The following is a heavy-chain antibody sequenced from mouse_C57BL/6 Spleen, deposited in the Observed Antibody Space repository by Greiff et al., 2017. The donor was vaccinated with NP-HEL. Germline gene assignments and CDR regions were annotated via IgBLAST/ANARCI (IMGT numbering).Heavy chain of an antibody. CDR3: TTGYYYGSSYWYFDV. D-gene: IGHD1-1*01. CDR2: IDPEDGDT. V-gene: IGHV14-1*01. CDR1: GFNIKDYY. Sequence: EVQLQQSGAELVRPGASVKLSCTASGFNIKDYYMHWVKQRPEQGLEWIGRIDPEDGDTEYAPKFQGKATMTADTSSNTAYLQLSSLTSEDTAVYYCTTGYYYGSSYWYFDVWGTGTTVTVSS. J-gene: IGHJ1*03.